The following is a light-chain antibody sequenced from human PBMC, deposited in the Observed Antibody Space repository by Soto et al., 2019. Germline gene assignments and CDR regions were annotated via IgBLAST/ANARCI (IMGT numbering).Light chain of an antibody. CDR3: QQANSFPLT. CDR2: AAS. Sequence: DIQMTQSTSSVSTSVGDRVTITCRASQGISIWLDWYQQKPGTAPKLLIYAASSLQSGVPSRFRGSGSGTDFTLTIISLQPEDFATYYCQQANSFPLTFGGGTKVEIK. J-gene: IGKJ4*02. CDR1: QGISIW. V-gene: IGKV1-12*01.